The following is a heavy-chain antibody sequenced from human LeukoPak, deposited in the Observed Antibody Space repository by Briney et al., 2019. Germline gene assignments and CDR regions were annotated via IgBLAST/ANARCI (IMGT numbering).Heavy chain of an antibody. V-gene: IGHV4-31*03. D-gene: IGHD3-22*01. CDR2: IYYSGST. J-gene: IGHJ4*02. Sequence: PSQTLSLTCTVSGGSISSGGYYWSWIRQHPGKGLEWIGYIYYSGSTYYNPSLKSRVTISVDTSKNQFSLKLSSVTAADTAVYYCARRGSGSGYNGVSGFDYWGQGTLVTVSS. CDR3: ARRGSGSGYNGVSGFDY. CDR1: GGSISSGGYY.